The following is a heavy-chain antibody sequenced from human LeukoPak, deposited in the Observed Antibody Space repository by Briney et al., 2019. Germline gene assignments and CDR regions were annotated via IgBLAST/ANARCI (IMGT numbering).Heavy chain of an antibody. V-gene: IGHV3-33*06. CDR1: GFTFSSYG. CDR2: IWYDGSNK. Sequence: GGYLRLSCAASGFTFSSYGMHWVRQAPGKGLEWVAVIWYDGSNKYYADSVKGRFTISRDNSKNTLYLQMNSLRAEDTAVYYCAKVFSDCSGGSCYWSEFDYWGQGTLVTVSS. D-gene: IGHD2-15*01. CDR3: AKVFSDCSGGSCYWSEFDY. J-gene: IGHJ4*02.